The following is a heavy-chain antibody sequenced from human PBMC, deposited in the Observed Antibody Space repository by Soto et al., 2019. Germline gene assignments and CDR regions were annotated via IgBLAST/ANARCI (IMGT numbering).Heavy chain of an antibody. CDR2: IYYSGST. Sequence: PSETLSLTCTVSGGSISSGDYYWSWIRQPPGKGLEWIGYIYYSGSTYYNPSLKSRVTISVDTSKNQFSLKLSSVTAADTAVYYCAKSQIMVTYNWFDPWGQGTLVTVSS. D-gene: IGHD2-8*01. CDR1: GGSISSGDYY. CDR3: AKSQIMVTYNWFDP. V-gene: IGHV4-30-4*01. J-gene: IGHJ5*02.